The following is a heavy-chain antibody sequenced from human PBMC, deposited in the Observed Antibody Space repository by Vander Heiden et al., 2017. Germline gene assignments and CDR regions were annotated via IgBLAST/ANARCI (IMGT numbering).Heavy chain of an antibody. CDR2: ISGSGGST. J-gene: IGHJ4*02. D-gene: IGHD1-26*01. CDR3: AKGDDRVGSAGVDY. V-gene: IGHV3-23*01. Sequence: EVQLLESGGGLVQPGGSLRLSCPASGFTFSRYAMSWVRQAPGKGLEWVSAISGSGGSTYYADAVKGRFTISRDNSKNTLYLQMNSLRAEDTAVYYCAKGDDRVGSAGVDYWGQGTLVTVSS. CDR1: GFTFSRYA.